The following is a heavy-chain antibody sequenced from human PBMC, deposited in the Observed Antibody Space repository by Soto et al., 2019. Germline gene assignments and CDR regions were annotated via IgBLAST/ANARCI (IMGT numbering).Heavy chain of an antibody. Sequence: ASVQVSCKASGYSFTRYGIGWARQAPGQGLEWMGWINAYNGNTNYAQNLQGRLTLTTDTSTTTAYMELRSLRSNDTVIYYCAMVDVYVTPSPQDVWGQGTTVTVS. J-gene: IGHJ6*02. CDR2: INAYNGNT. CDR3: AMVDVYVTPSPQDV. CDR1: GYSFTRYG. V-gene: IGHV1-18*01. D-gene: IGHD3-16*01.